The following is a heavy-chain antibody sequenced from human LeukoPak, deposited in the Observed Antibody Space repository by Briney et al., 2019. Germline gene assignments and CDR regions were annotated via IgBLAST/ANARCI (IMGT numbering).Heavy chain of an antibody. J-gene: IGHJ5*02. D-gene: IGHD6-13*01. CDR3: AKSSSSWSHRYNWFDP. CDR1: GFTFSRYW. V-gene: IGHV3-23*01. CDR2: ISGSGGST. Sequence: GGSLRLSCAASGFTFSRYWMSWMRQSPGKGLEWVSAISGSGGSTYYADSVKGRFTISRDNSKNTLYLQMNSLRAEDTAVYYCAKSSSSWSHRYNWFDPWGQGTLVTVSS.